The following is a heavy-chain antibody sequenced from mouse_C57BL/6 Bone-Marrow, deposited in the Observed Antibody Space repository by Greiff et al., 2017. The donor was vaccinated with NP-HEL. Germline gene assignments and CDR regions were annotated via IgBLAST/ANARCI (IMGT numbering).Heavy chain of an antibody. V-gene: IGHV1-64*01. CDR3: AINWAWFAY. Sequence: QVQLQQPGAELVKPGASVKLSCKASGYTFTSYWMHWVKQRPGQGLEWIGMIHPNSGSTNYNEKFKSKATLTVDKSSSTAYIQLSSLTSEDSAVYYCAINWAWFAYWVQGTLVTVSA. J-gene: IGHJ3*01. CDR1: GYTFTSYW. D-gene: IGHD4-1*01. CDR2: IHPNSGST.